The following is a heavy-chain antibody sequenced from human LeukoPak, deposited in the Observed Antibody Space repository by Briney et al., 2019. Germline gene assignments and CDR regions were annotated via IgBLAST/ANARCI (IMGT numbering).Heavy chain of an antibody. V-gene: IGHV3-7*03. Sequence: GGSLRLSCAASGFTFGSYWMNWVRQAPGKGLEWVANIKQDGSEIHYVDTVEGRFTISRDNAKNSLYLQMNSLRAEDTAVYYCARGSVVPAVADYWGQGTLVTVSS. CDR2: IKQDGSEI. D-gene: IGHD2-2*01. CDR1: GFTFGSYW. J-gene: IGHJ4*02. CDR3: ARGSVVPAVADY.